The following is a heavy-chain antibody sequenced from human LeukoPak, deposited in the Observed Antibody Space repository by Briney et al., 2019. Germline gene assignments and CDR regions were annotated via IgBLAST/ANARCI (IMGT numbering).Heavy chain of an antibody. CDR1: GLTFSSYA. D-gene: IGHD3-3*01. CDR2: ISGSSGHT. J-gene: IGHJ4*02. V-gene: IGHV3-23*01. CDR3: AKVGFSEMEWLLYSDH. Sequence: GGSLRLSCAASGLTFSSYAMSWVRQAPGKRLEWVSAISGSSGHTYYADSVKGRFTISRDNSKNTLYLQMNSLRPEDTAVYYCAKVGFSEMEWLLYSDHWGQGTLVTVSS.